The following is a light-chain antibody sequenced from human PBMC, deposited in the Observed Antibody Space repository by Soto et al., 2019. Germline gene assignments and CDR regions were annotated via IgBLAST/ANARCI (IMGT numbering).Light chain of an antibody. CDR3: AAWDDSLNGRAV. CDR2: SNS. CDR1: DSNIGSNT. V-gene: IGLV1-44*01. Sequence: QSVLTQPPSASGTPGQRVTISCSGSDSNIGSNTVNWYQQVPGTAPKLLIYSNSQRPSGVPDRFSGSKSGTSASLAISGLQSEDDADYYCAAWDDSLNGRAVFGGGTKLTVL. J-gene: IGLJ3*02.